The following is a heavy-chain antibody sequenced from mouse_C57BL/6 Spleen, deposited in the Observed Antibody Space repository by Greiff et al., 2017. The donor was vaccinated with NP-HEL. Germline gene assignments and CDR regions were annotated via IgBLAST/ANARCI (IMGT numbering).Heavy chain of an antibody. V-gene: IGHV1-82*01. Sequence: QVQLQQSGPELVKPGASVKISCKASGYAFSSSWMNWVKQRPGKGLEWIGRIYPGDGDTNYNGKFKGKATLTADKSSSTAYMQLSSLTSEDSAVYFCARDSSGPGYFDYWGQGTTLTVSS. CDR1: GYAFSSSW. CDR3: ARDSSGPGYFDY. CDR2: IYPGDGDT. J-gene: IGHJ2*01. D-gene: IGHD3-2*02.